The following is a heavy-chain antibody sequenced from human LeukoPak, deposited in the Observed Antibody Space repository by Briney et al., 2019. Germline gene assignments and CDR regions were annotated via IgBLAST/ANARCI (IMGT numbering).Heavy chain of an antibody. D-gene: IGHD6-19*01. J-gene: IGHJ5*02. Sequence: ASVKVSCKASGYTFTGYYMHWVRRAPGQGLEWMGWINPNSGGTNYAQKFQGRVTMTRDTSISTAYMELSRLRSENTAVYYCARGRGSGHKENWFDPWGQGTLVTVSS. CDR3: ARGRGSGHKENWFDP. CDR1: GYTFTGYY. CDR2: INPNSGGT. V-gene: IGHV1-2*02.